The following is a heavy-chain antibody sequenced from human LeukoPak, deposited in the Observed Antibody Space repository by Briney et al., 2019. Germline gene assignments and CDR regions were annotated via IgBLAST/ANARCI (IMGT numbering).Heavy chain of an antibody. CDR3: ARGTPYCSSTSCYGDAFDI. D-gene: IGHD2-2*01. CDR1: GGSISSHY. V-gene: IGHV4-59*11. CDR2: ISHSGGT. J-gene: IGHJ3*02. Sequence: SETLSLTCTVSGGSISSHYWSWIRQPPGKGLEWIGYISHSGGTNYNPSLKSRVTISVDTSKNQFSLKVNSVTAADTAVYYCARGTPYCSSTSCYGDAFDIWGQGTMVTVSS.